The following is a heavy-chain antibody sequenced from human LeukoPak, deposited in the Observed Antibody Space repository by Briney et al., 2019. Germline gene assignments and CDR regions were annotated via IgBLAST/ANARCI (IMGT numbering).Heavy chain of an antibody. Sequence: ASVTVSCTASGYTFTGYYMHWVRQAPGQGLEWMGRINPNSGGTNYAQKFQGRVTMTRDTSISTAYMELSRLRSDDTAVYYCARGRKSLFDYWGQGTLVTVSS. CDR1: GYTFTGYY. CDR3: ARGRKSLFDY. J-gene: IGHJ4*02. V-gene: IGHV1-2*06. CDR2: INPNSGGT.